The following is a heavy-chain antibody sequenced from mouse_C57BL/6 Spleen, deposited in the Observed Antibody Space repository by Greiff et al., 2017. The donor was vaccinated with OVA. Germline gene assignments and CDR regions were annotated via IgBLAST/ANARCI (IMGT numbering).Heavy chain of an antibody. CDR3: ARNTTVVAYWYFDV. CDR2: IWSGGST. Sequence: VQVVESGPGLVQPSQSLSITCTVSGFSLTSYGVHWVRQSPGKGLEWLGVIWSGGSTDYNAAFISRLSISKDNSKSQVFFKMNSLQADDTAIYYCARNTTVVAYWYFDVWGTGTTVTVSS. J-gene: IGHJ1*03. CDR1: GFSLTSYG. D-gene: IGHD1-1*01. V-gene: IGHV2-2*01.